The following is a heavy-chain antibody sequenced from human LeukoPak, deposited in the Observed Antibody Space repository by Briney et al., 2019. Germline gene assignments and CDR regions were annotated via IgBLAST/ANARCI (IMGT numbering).Heavy chain of an antibody. Sequence: GGSLRLSCTASGFTFGDYAMSWVRQAPGKGLEWVGFIRSKAYGGTTEYAASVKGRFTISRDDSKNTLYLQMNSLRAEDTAVYYCARVSWGGYSSGWRGAFDIWGQGTMVTVSS. CDR2: IRSKAYGGTT. D-gene: IGHD6-19*01. CDR3: ARVSWGGYSSGWRGAFDI. J-gene: IGHJ3*02. CDR1: GFTFGDYA. V-gene: IGHV3-49*04.